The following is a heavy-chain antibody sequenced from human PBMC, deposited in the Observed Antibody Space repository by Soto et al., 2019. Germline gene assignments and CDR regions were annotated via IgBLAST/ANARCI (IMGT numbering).Heavy chain of an antibody. D-gene: IGHD1-26*01. J-gene: IGHJ4*02. V-gene: IGHV3-30-3*01. CDR1: GFTFSSYA. Sequence: GGSLRLSCAASGFTFSSYAMHWVRQAPGKGLEWVAVISYDGSNKYYADSVKGRFTISRDNSKNTLYLQMNSLRAEETAVYYCASSWVGATMLRGGGVTDYWGQGTLVTVSS. CDR2: ISYDGSNK. CDR3: ASSWVGATMLRGGGVTDY.